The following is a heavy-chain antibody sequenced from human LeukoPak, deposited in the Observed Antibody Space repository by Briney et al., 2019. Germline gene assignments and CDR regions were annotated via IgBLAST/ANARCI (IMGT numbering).Heavy chain of an antibody. Sequence: GASVKVSCKASGYTFTGYYIHWLRQAPGQRPEWMGWINPHNGDTNYRQTFQGRVTMTSDTSISTAYMELSSLRSEDTAVYYCASPRYSPTLFDYWGQGTLVTVSS. CDR2: INPHNGDT. CDR1: GYTFTGYY. CDR3: ASPRYSPTLFDY. V-gene: IGHV1-2*02. J-gene: IGHJ4*02. D-gene: IGHD2-15*01.